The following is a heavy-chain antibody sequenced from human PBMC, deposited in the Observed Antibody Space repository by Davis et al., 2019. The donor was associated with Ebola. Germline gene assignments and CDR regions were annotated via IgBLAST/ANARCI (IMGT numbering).Heavy chain of an antibody. V-gene: IGHV3-23*01. Sequence: GESLKISCAASGFTFGDYALHWVRQAPGTGLEWVSSISASGAGTYYADSVKGRFTISRDNSKKTLYLQMNSLRAEDTAVYYCAKSGLSFGVVKYHYGMDVWGKGTTVTVSS. D-gene: IGHD3-3*01. J-gene: IGHJ6*04. CDR3: AKSGLSFGVVKYHYGMDV. CDR2: ISASGAGT. CDR1: GFTFGDYA.